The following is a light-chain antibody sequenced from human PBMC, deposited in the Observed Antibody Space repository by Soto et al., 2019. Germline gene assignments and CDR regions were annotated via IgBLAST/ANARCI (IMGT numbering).Light chain of an antibody. V-gene: IGLV4-69*01. CDR1: SGHSSYA. Sequence: QPVLTQSPSASASLGASVKLTCTLSSGHSSYAIAWHQQRPEKGPRYLMKLNSDGSHSKGDGIPDRFSGSSSGAERYLTISSLQSEDEADYYCQTWGTDIKGVFGGGTK. CDR2: LNSDGSH. J-gene: IGLJ2*01. CDR3: QTWGTDIKGV.